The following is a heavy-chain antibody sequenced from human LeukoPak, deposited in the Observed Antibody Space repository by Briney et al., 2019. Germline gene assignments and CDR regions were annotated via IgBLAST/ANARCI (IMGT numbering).Heavy chain of an antibody. CDR2: IYSGGNT. CDR1: GFTFSSYR. D-gene: IGHD6-19*01. Sequence: PGGSLRLSCAASGFTFSSYRMNWVRQAPGKGLEWVSVIYSGGNTYYADSVKGRFTISRDNSKNTVYLQMNSLRAEDTAIYYCVRDVGGWAVPGDTTFWGQGTLVTVSS. CDR3: VRDVGGWAVPGDTTF. J-gene: IGHJ4*02. V-gene: IGHV3-66*01.